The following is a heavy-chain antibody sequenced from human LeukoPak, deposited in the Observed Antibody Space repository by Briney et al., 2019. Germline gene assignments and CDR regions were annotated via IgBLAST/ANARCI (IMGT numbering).Heavy chain of an antibody. Sequence: GGSLRLSCAASGFTFSSYAMSWVRQAPGKGLEWDSAISGSGGSTYYADSVKGRFTISRDNSKNTLYLQMNSLRAEDTAVYYCAKGVSSGWYEYFQHWGQGTLVTVSS. CDR1: GFTFSSYA. CDR2: ISGSGGST. J-gene: IGHJ1*01. D-gene: IGHD6-19*01. CDR3: AKGVSSGWYEYFQH. V-gene: IGHV3-23*01.